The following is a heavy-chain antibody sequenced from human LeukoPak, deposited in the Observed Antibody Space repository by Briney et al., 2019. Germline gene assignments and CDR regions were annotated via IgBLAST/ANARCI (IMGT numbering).Heavy chain of an antibody. D-gene: IGHD3-9*01. CDR3: ARSTDYDILTGYFRGGWFDP. V-gene: IGHV3-11*06. CDR2: ISSSSSYT. CDR1: GFTFSDYY. Sequence: GGSLRLSCAASGFTFSDYYMSWIRQAPGKGLEWVSYISSSSSYTNYADSVKGRFTISRDNAKNSLYLQMNSLRAEDTAVYYCARSTDYDILTGYFRGGWFDPWGQGTLVTVSS. J-gene: IGHJ5*02.